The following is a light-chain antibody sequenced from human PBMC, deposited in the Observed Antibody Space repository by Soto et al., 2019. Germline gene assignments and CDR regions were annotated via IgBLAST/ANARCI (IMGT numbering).Light chain of an antibody. CDR1: SSDVGSYNI. CDR3: SSYAGSNNVV. V-gene: IGLV2-8*01. J-gene: IGLJ2*01. Sequence: QSALTQPASVSGSLGQSITISCTGTSSDVGSYNIVSWYQQHPGKVPKLIIYEVSKRPSGVPDRFSGSKSGNTASLTVSGLQAEDEADYYCSSYAGSNNVVFGGGTKLTVL. CDR2: EVS.